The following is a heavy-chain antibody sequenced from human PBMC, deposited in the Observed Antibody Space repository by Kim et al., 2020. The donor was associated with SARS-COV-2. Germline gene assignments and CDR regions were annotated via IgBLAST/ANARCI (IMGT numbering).Heavy chain of an antibody. D-gene: IGHD3-22*01. Sequence: NYAQKFQGRVTITADESTSTAYIELSSLRSEDTAVYYCASCVDDRDAFDTWGQGTMVTVSS. V-gene: IGHV1-69*01. CDR3: ASCVDDRDAFDT. J-gene: IGHJ3*02.